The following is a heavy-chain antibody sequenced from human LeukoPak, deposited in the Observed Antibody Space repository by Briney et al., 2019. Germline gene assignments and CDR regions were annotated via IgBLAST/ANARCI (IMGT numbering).Heavy chain of an antibody. CDR1: GYSISSGYY. V-gene: IGHV4-38-2*01. CDR3: ARQQYQLLFGGY. CDR2: IYHSGST. J-gene: IGHJ4*02. Sequence: SETLSLTCAVSGYSISSGYYWGWIRQPPGKGLEWIGSIYHSGSTYYNPSLKSRVTISVDTSKNQFSLQLSSVTAADTAVYYCARQQYQLLFGGYWGQGTLVTVSS. D-gene: IGHD2-2*01.